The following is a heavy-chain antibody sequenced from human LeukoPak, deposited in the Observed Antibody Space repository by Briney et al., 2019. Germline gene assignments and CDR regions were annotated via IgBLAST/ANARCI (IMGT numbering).Heavy chain of an antibody. CDR3: TRGGMTTAATPWWY. J-gene: IGHJ4*02. D-gene: IGHD4-17*01. CDR2: TSAYNGNT. Sequence: GASVKVSCKASGYTXTSYGITWVRQAPGQGLEWMGWTSAYNGNTIYAQKLQGRVTMTTDTSTSTAYMELRSLRSDDTAVYYCTRGGMTTAATPWWYWGQGTLVTVSS. V-gene: IGHV1-18*01. CDR1: GYTXTSYG.